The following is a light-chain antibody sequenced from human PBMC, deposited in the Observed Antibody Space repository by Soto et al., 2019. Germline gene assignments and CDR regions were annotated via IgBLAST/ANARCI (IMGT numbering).Light chain of an antibody. Sequence: DIQMTQSPSTLSGSVGDRVTITCRASQTISSWLAWYQQKPGKAPKLLIYKASTLKSGVPSRFSGSRSGTEFTLTISSLQPDDFATYYCQHYNSYSEAFVQGTKVELK. CDR3: QHYNSYSEA. CDR2: KAS. CDR1: QTISSW. V-gene: IGKV1-5*03. J-gene: IGKJ1*01.